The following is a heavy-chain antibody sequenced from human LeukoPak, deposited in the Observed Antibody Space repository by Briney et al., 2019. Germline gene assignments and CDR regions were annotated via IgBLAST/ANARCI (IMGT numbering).Heavy chain of an antibody. CDR2: IHEDGSDK. J-gene: IGHJ4*02. CDR3: ARGGGYSYGYGDYFDY. V-gene: IGHV3-7*04. CDR1: GFTFSSYW. D-gene: IGHD5-18*01. Sequence: GGSLRLSCAASGFTFSSYWMNWVRQAPGKGLEWVANIHEDGSDKYYADSVKGRFIISRDNSKNTLYLQMNSLRAEDTAVYYCARGGGYSYGYGDYFDYWGQGTLVTVSS.